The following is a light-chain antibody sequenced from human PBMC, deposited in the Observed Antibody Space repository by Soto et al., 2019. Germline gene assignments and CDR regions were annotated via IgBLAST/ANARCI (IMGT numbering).Light chain of an antibody. V-gene: IGKV1-12*01. CDR1: QGISSW. J-gene: IGKJ3*01. CDR2: AAS. CDR3: QQANSFPFT. Sequence: DIQMTQSPSSVSASVGDRVTITCRASQGISSWLAWYQQKPGKDPKLLIYAASSLQGGVPSRFSGSRSGTDFTLPFSSLQPEVFATYFCQQANSFPFTFGPGTKVDIK.